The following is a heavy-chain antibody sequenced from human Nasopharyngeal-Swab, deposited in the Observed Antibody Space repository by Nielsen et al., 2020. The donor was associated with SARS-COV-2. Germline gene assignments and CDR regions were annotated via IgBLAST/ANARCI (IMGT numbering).Heavy chain of an antibody. D-gene: IGHD3-3*01. J-gene: IGHJ6*02. V-gene: IGHV4-34*01. CDR2: INHSGST. CDR1: GGSFSGYY. Sequence: SETLSLTCAVYGGSFSGYYWSWIRQPPGKGLEWIGEINHSGSTYYNPSLKSRVTISVDTSKNQFSLKLSSVTAADTAVYYCARGRGLRHYYYYYGMDVWGQGTTVTVSS. CDR3: ARGRGLRHYYYYYGMDV.